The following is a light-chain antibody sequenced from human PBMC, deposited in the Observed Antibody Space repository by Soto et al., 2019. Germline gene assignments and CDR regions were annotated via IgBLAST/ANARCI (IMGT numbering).Light chain of an antibody. Sequence: DIQMTQSPSTLSASVGDRVTITCRASQSISTWLAWYQQKPGKAPKLMIYEASTLQSGVPSRFSGSGSGTEFTLTSSGLLPEDCATYHREQHTTVPFPCAQGTRPEMK. V-gene: IGKV1-5*01. CDR3: EQHTTVPFP. CDR1: QSISTW. J-gene: IGKJ5*01. CDR2: EAS.